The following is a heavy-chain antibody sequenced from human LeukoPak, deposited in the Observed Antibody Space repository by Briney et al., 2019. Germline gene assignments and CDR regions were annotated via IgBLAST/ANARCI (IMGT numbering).Heavy chain of an antibody. Sequence: GEPLKISCKGSGYRFIEFWIGWVRQMPGKGLEWMGIIYPGDSNTRYGPSFQGQVTFSADKSISTAYLQWNYLKASDTAIYYCARLKFMNYYDNSGSGMDVWGQGTKVTVSS. J-gene: IGHJ6*02. V-gene: IGHV5-51*01. CDR3: ARLKFMNYYDNSGSGMDV. D-gene: IGHD3-22*01. CDR1: GYRFIEFW. CDR2: IYPGDSNT.